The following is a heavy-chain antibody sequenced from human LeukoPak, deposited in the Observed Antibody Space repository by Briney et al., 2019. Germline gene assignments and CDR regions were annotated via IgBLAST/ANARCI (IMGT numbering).Heavy chain of an antibody. CDR2: LNPNNGGT. Sequence: GASVKVSCKASGYTFTNQYMHWVRQAPGQGLEWMGWLNPNNGGTKYSQNFQGRVTMTRDTSISTADMELSSLRSDDTAVYYCARGSVVGFDYWGQGTQVIVSS. CDR3: ARGSVVGFDY. J-gene: IGHJ4*02. V-gene: IGHV1-2*02. CDR1: GYTFTNQY.